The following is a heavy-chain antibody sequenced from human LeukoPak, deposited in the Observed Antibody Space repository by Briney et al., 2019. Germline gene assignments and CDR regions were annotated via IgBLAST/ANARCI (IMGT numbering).Heavy chain of an antibody. CDR3: ARDSNYYDSSGYYGAFDI. CDR1: GFTFSSYG. V-gene: IGHV3-30*02. J-gene: IGHJ3*02. D-gene: IGHD3-22*01. Sequence: GGSLRLSCAASGFTFSSYGMHWVRQAPGKGLEWVAFIRDDGSNKYYADSVKGRFTISRDNSKNTLYLQMNSLRAEDTAVYYCARDSNYYDSSGYYGAFDIWGQGTMVTVSS. CDR2: IRDDGSNK.